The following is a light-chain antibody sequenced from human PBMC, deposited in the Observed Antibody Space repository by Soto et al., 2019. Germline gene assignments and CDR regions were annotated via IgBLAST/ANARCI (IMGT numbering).Light chain of an antibody. CDR3: QQSHTWPLS. CDR1: QSISSN. V-gene: IGKV3-15*01. Sequence: RAKQRGSAGESASRCCRASQSISSNLAWYPQKPGQAPRLLMFRTSSRAAGIPARFSGGGSGTQMTLTISIRLSADLALYSRQQSHTWPLSFGGGTKVDIK. CDR2: RTS. J-gene: IGKJ4*01.